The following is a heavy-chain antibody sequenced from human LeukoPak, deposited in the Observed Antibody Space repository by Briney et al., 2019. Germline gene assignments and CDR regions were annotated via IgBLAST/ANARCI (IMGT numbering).Heavy chain of an antibody. V-gene: IGHV1-18*01. D-gene: IGHD5-18*01. CDR1: GYTFTSYG. J-gene: IGHJ6*02. Sequence: ASVKVSCKASGYTFTSYGISWVRQAPGQGLEWMGWISAYNGNTNYAQKLQGRATMTTDTSTSTAYMELRSLRSDDTAVYYCARGMTAMVMDYYYGMDVWGQGTTVTVSS. CDR2: ISAYNGNT. CDR3: ARGMTAMVMDYYYGMDV.